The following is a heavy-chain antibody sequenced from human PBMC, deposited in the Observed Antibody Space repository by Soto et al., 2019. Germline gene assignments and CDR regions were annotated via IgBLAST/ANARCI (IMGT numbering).Heavy chain of an antibody. D-gene: IGHD6-13*01. Sequence: QVQLVQSGAEVKKPGSSVKVSCKASGGTFSSYTISWVRQAPGQGLEWMGRIIPILGIANYAQKFQGRVTITADKYTSTAYMELSSLRSEDTAVYYCARSSGYSSSWYDYWGQGTLVTVSS. V-gene: IGHV1-69*02. CDR3: ARSSGYSSSWYDY. J-gene: IGHJ4*02. CDR2: IIPILGIA. CDR1: GGTFSSYT.